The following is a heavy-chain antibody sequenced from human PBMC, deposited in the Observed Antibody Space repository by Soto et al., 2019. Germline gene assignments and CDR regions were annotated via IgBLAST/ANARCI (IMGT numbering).Heavy chain of an antibody. D-gene: IGHD1-26*01. CDR1: GFTFSSYG. Sequence: GGSLRLSCAASGFTFSSYGMHWVRQAPGKGLEWVAVIWYDGSNKYYADSVKGRFTISRDNSKNTLYLQMNSLSAEDTAVYYCARDRNIVGATTGFDYWGQGTLVTVSS. J-gene: IGHJ4*02. CDR3: ARDRNIVGATTGFDY. CDR2: IWYDGSNK. V-gene: IGHV3-33*01.